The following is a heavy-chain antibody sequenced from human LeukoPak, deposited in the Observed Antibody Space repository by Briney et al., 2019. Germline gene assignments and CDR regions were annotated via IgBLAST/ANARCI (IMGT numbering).Heavy chain of an antibody. CDR3: ARTRDGDYVSS. J-gene: IGHJ5*02. D-gene: IGHD4-17*01. CDR2: ISYDGSNK. Sequence: GGSLGLSCAASGFTFSSYAMHWVRQAPGKGLEWVAVISYDGSNKYYADSVKGRFTISRDNSKNTLYLQMNSLRAEDTAVYYCARTRDGDYVSSWGQGTLVTVSS. CDR1: GFTFSSYA. V-gene: IGHV3-30-3*01.